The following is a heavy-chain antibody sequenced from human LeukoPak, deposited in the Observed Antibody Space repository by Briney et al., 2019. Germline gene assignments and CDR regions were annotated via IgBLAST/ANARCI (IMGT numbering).Heavy chain of an antibody. Sequence: ASVKVSCKASGYSFSDNYVHCVRQAPGQGLEYMGWINPKSGDTNFSQRFKGRVTMTSDTSISTAYMEMRKLRSDDTAVYFCARGKDDSTGHYGAFDVWGHGTMVTVSS. V-gene: IGHV1-2*02. CDR2: INPKSGDT. D-gene: IGHD3-22*01. CDR1: GYSFSDNY. CDR3: ARGKDDSTGHYGAFDV. J-gene: IGHJ3*01.